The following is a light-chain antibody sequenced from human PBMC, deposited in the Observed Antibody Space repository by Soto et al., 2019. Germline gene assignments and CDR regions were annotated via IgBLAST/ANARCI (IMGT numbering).Light chain of an antibody. J-gene: IGLJ3*02. CDR3: SSYTGINTQV. V-gene: IGLV1-47*01. Sequence: QSVLTQPPSASGTPGQRVTISCSGSSSNIGNDYVYWYQQLPGTAPKLLIYRNNQRPSGVPDRFSGSKSGTSASLAISGLRSEDEADYYCSSYTGINTQVFGGGTQLTVL. CDR1: SSNIGNDY. CDR2: RNN.